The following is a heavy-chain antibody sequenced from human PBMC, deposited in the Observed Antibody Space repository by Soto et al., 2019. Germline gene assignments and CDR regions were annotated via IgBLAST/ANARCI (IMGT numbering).Heavy chain of an antibody. CDR3: ARGVVDRMNYYYYYMDV. J-gene: IGHJ6*03. D-gene: IGHD2-15*01. V-gene: IGHV1-18*01. Sequence: ASVKVSCKASGYTFTSYGISWVRQAPGQGLEWMGWISAYTGNTNYAQKLQGRVTMTTDTSTSTAYMELRSLRSDDTAVYYCARGVVDRMNYYYYYMDVWGKGTTVTVSS. CDR2: ISAYTGNT. CDR1: GYTFTSYG.